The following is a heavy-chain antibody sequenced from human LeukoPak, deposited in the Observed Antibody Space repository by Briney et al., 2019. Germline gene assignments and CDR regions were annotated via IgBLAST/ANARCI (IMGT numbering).Heavy chain of an antibody. V-gene: IGHV1-2*02. Sequence: GASVKVSCKAPGYTFTGYHMHWVRQAPGQGLEWMGWMNPNSGGTNYAQKFQGRVTMTRDTSISTAYMELSRLRSDDTAVYYCASPTIAVAGTGSGGWGQGTLVTVSS. CDR2: MNPNSGGT. J-gene: IGHJ4*02. CDR3: ASPTIAVAGTGSGG. CDR1: GYTFTGYH. D-gene: IGHD6-19*01.